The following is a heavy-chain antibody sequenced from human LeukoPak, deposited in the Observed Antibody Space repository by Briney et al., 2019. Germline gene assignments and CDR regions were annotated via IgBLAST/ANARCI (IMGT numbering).Heavy chain of an antibody. CDR2: ISGSSSTI. Sequence: GGSLRLSCAASGFTFSSYSMNWGRQAPGKGLEWGSYISGSSSTIYYADSVKGRFTISRDNGKNTLYLQMNSLRAEDTAVYYCARGSTYYDSSGQVPFDYWGQGTLVTVSS. J-gene: IGHJ4*02. CDR3: ARGSTYYDSSGQVPFDY. CDR1: GFTFSSYS. D-gene: IGHD3-22*01. V-gene: IGHV3-48*01.